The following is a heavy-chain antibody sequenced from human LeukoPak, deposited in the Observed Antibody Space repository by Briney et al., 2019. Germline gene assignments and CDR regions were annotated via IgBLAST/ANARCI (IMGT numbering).Heavy chain of an antibody. V-gene: IGHV1-2*02. CDR2: INPNSGGT. Sequence: ASVKVSCKASGYTFTGYYMHWVRQAPGQGLEWMGWINPNSGGTNYAQKFQGRVTMTRDTSISTAYMELSRLRSDDTAVYYCARHYCSGGSCPPNYYYYYYMDAWGKGTTVTISS. CDR3: ARHYCSGGSCPPNYYYYYYMDA. J-gene: IGHJ6*03. D-gene: IGHD2-15*01. CDR1: GYTFTGYY.